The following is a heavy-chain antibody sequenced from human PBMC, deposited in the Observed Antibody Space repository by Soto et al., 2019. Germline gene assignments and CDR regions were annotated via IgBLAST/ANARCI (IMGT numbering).Heavy chain of an antibody. CDR2: INPDGSDK. CDR1: GFTFSTDW. Sequence: EVQLVGSGGGLVQPGGSLRLSCAASGFTFSTDWMSWLRQAPGKGLEWVANINPDGSDKYYVDSAKGRSTISTDNAKNSMYLQLNSVRDEDTAVFYCATAVRSSSPHYWGQGTLVTVSS. V-gene: IGHV3-7*03. CDR3: ATAVRSSSPHY. D-gene: IGHD6-13*01. J-gene: IGHJ4*02.